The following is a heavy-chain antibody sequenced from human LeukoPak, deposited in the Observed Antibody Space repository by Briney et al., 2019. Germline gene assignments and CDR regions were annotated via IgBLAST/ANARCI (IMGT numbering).Heavy chain of an antibody. D-gene: IGHD3-9*01. Sequence: SETLSLTCTVSGGSISSYYWSWIRQPPGKGLEWIGYIYYSGSTNYNPSLKSRVTISVDTSKNQFSLKLSSVTAADTAVYYCAGFDIICYYGMDVWGQGTTVTVSS. V-gene: IGHV4-59*08. CDR3: AGFDIICYYGMDV. CDR2: IYYSGST. J-gene: IGHJ6*02. CDR1: GGSISSYY.